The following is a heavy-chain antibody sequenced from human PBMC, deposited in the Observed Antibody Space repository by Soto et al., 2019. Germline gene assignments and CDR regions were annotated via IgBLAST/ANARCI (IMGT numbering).Heavy chain of an antibody. Sequence: QVQLVESGGGVVQPGRSLGLSCAASGFTFNTYGMHWVRQAPGKGLEWVAAISYDGINKYYVDSVKGRFTISRDNSKNTRYVQMHRLRAEDTALCYCARRPQPTRGIHWYFDLWGRGILVTVSS. J-gene: IGHJ2*01. D-gene: IGHD1-26*01. CDR3: ARRPQPTRGIHWYFDL. V-gene: IGHV3-30*03. CDR1: GFTFNTYG. CDR2: ISYDGINK.